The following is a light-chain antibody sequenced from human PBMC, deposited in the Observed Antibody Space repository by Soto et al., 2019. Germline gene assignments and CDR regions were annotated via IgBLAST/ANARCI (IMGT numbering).Light chain of an antibody. CDR3: QHYNNWPPAWT. Sequence: EIVMTQSPATLSVSPGERATLSCRASQSVSSKLAWYQQKPGQAPRLLIYGASTRATGIPARFSGSGSGTEFTLTISSLQSEDFALYYCQHYNNWPPAWTFGQGTKVDI. J-gene: IGKJ1*01. V-gene: IGKV3-15*01. CDR1: QSVSSK. CDR2: GAS.